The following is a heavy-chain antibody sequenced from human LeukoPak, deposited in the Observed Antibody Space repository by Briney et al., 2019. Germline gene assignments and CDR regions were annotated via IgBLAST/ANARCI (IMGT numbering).Heavy chain of an antibody. CDR2: IYYSGAT. J-gene: IGHJ1*01. D-gene: IGHD4-17*01. V-gene: IGHV4-31*03. CDR1: GGSISTSGYY. Sequence: SQTLSLTCTVSGGSISTSGYYWSWIRQHPGKGLEWIGYIYYSGATYYNPSLKSRVTISVDMSQNQFSLRLSSVTAADTAVYYCARVGGYGDYVYFQHWGQGTLVTVSS. CDR3: ARVGGYGDYVYFQH.